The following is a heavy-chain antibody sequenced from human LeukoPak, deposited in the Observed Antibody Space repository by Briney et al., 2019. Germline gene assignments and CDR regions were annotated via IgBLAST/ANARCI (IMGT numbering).Heavy chain of an antibody. Sequence: PSETLSLTCTVSGGSISSYYWSWIRQPPGKGLEWIGYIYYSGSTNYNPSLKSRVTISVDTSKNHFSLKLSSVTAADTAVYYCARRASGSYGNFDYWGQGTLVTVSS. D-gene: IGHD6-19*01. V-gene: IGHV4-59*08. J-gene: IGHJ4*02. CDR1: GGSISSYY. CDR3: ARRASGSYGNFDY. CDR2: IYYSGST.